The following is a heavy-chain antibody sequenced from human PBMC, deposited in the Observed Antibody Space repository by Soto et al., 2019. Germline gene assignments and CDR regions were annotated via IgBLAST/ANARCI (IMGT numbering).Heavy chain of an antibody. Sequence: QVQLVQSGAEVKQPGSSVKVSCKTSGGTFSTYAIYWVRQAPGQGLEWMGAIIPLFGTADYAQKFQGRVTITADESTSTASMELSSLGSEETAVYYCARPKGSYSSGYYYFDYWGQGTLVTVSS. D-gene: IGHD6-19*01. CDR2: IIPLFGTA. J-gene: IGHJ4*02. V-gene: IGHV1-69*01. CDR1: GGTFSTYA. CDR3: ARPKGSYSSGYYYFDY.